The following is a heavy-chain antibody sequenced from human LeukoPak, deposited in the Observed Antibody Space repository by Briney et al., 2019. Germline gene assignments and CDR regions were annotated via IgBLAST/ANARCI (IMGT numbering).Heavy chain of an antibody. CDR3: ARGGSYCSSTRCYDTLGYFDL. CDR1: GFTFSSYW. Sequence: GGSLRLSCAASGFTFSSYWMSWVRQAPGKGLEWVANIKQDGSEKYYVDSVKGRFIISRDNAKNSLYLQMNSLRAEDTAVYYCARGGSYCSSTRCYDTLGYFDLWGRGTLVTVSS. CDR2: IKQDGSEK. D-gene: IGHD2-2*01. J-gene: IGHJ2*01. V-gene: IGHV3-7*01.